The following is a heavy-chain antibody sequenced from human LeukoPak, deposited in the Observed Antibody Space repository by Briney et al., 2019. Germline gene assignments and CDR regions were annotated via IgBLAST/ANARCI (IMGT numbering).Heavy chain of an antibody. CDR2: ISAYNGNT. CDR3: ARDFAAGTTGFDY. D-gene: IGHD1-7*01. Sequence: ASVKVSCKTSGYTFTNYGISWVRQAPGQGLEWMGWISAYNGNTNYEQKFQGRVTMTTDTMTTDTSTSTAYMELRSLRSDDTAVYYCARDFAAGTTGFDYWGQGTLVTVSS. J-gene: IGHJ4*02. V-gene: IGHV1-18*01. CDR1: GYTFTNYG.